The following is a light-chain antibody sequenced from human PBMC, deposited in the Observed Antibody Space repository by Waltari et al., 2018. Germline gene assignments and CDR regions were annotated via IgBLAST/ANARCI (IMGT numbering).Light chain of an antibody. CDR3: GTWDSSLTANV. J-gene: IGLJ6*01. Sequence: QSVLTQPPSVSAAPGQKVTISCSGSSSNIGDNSVSWYQQLPGTAPKLLIYDNNKRPSGIPDRCSGSKSGTSATLSITGLQTGDEADYYCGTWDSSLTANVFGSGTKVTVL. V-gene: IGLV1-51*01. CDR1: SSNIGDNS. CDR2: DNN.